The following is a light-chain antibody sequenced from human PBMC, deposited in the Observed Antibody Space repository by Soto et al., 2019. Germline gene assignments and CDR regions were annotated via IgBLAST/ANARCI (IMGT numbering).Light chain of an antibody. CDR3: MQALQTPLT. CDR2: LGS. J-gene: IGKJ4*01. V-gene: IGKV2-28*01. CDR1: XSLLHSNGYNY. Sequence: DIVMTQSTLSLPVTPGEPASISCRSSXSLLHSNGYNYLDWYLQKPGQSPQLLIYLGSNRSSGVPDRFSGSGSGTDFTLRISRVEAEDVGVYYCMQALQTPLTFGGGTKVDIK.